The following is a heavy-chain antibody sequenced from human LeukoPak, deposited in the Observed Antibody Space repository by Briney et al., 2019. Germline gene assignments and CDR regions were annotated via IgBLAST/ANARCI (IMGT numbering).Heavy chain of an antibody. J-gene: IGHJ5*02. CDR1: GGSVSSGSYY. CDR3: ASHYYGSGSKNWFGP. Sequence: SETLSLTCTVSGGSVSSGSYYWSWIRQPPGKGLEWIGCIYYSGSTNYNPSLKSRVTISVDTSKNQFSLGLSSVTAADTAVYYCASHYYGSGSKNWFGPWGQGTLVTVSS. D-gene: IGHD3-10*01. V-gene: IGHV4-61*01. CDR2: IYYSGST.